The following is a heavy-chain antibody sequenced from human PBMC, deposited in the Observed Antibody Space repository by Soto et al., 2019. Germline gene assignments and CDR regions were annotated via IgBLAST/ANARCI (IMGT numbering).Heavy chain of an antibody. J-gene: IGHJ4*02. CDR3: ARESYYYDSSGRLFDY. CDR2: IYYSGST. V-gene: IGHV4-31*03. Sequence: PSETLSLTCTVSGGSISSGGYYWSWIRQHPGKGLEWIGYIYYSGSTYYNPSLKSRVTISVDTSKNQLSLKLSSVTAADTAVYYCARESYYYDSSGRLFDYWGQGTLVTVSS. CDR1: GGSISSGGYY. D-gene: IGHD3-22*01.